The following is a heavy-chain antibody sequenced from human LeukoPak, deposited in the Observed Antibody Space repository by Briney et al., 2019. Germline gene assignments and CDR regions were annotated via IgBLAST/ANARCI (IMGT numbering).Heavy chain of an antibody. Sequence: GGSLRLSCAASGFTVSSDYMSWVRQAPGKGLEWVSVIYSGGTTYYADSVKGRFTISRDNSKNTLYLQMNSLRAEDTAVYYCARTTTFAPHFDYWGQGTLVTVSS. CDR1: GFTVSSDY. J-gene: IGHJ4*02. D-gene: IGHD1-1*01. CDR2: IYSGGTT. CDR3: ARTTTFAPHFDY. V-gene: IGHV3-66*01.